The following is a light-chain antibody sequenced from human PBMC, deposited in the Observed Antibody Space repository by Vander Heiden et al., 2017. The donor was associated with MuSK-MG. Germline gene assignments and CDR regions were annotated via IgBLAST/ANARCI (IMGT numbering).Light chain of an antibody. Sequence: DIQMTQSPSTLSASVGDRVTITCRASQSISSWLAWYQQKPGKAPKLLIYDASSLESGVPSRFSGSGSGTEFTLTISSLQPDDFATYYCQQYNSYPPGNTFGQGTKLXIK. CDR2: DAS. CDR1: QSISSW. V-gene: IGKV1-5*01. J-gene: IGKJ2*01. CDR3: QQYNSYPPGNT.